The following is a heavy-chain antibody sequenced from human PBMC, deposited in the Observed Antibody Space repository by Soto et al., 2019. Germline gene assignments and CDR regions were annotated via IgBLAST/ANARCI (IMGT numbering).Heavy chain of an antibody. V-gene: IGHV1-18*01. J-gene: IGHJ4*02. CDR3: ARGPTDYYDKSGDYCLDY. CDR2: ISTYNGNT. CDR1: GYSFITYG. D-gene: IGHD3-22*01. Sequence: QVQLVQSGAEVKKPGASVMVSCKGSGYSFITYGMSWVRQAPGQGLEWVGWISTYNGNTKYVESLQGRVTMTTDTTMSTAYMELRSLRSDDTAVYYCARGPTDYYDKSGDYCLDYWGQGTLVTVSP.